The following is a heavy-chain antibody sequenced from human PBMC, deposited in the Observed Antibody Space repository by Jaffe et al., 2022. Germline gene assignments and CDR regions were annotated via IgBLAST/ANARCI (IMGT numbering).Heavy chain of an antibody. CDR3: ARSYGAFDI. J-gene: IGHJ3*02. CDR1: GGSISSGSYY. Sequence: QVQLQESGPGLVKPSQTLSLTCTVSGGSISSGSYYWSWIRQPAGKGLEWIGRIYTSGSTNYNPSLKSRVTISVDTSKNQFSLKLSSVTAADTAVYYCARSYGAFDIWGQGTMVTVSS. V-gene: IGHV4-61*02. D-gene: IGHD3-10*01. CDR2: IYTSGST.